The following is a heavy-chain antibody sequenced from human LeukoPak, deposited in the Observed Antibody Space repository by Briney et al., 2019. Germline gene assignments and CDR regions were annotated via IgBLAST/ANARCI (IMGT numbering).Heavy chain of an antibody. D-gene: IGHD2-15*01. V-gene: IGHV4-34*01. CDR2: INHSGST. CDR3: ARPLSCGGSMDV. J-gene: IGHJ6*02. Sequence: SETLSLTCAVYGGSFSGYYWSWIRQPPGKGLEWIGEINHSGSTNYNPSLKSRVTISVDTSKNQFSLKLSSVTAADTAVYYCARPLSCGGSMDVWGQGTTVTVSS. CDR1: GGSFSGYY.